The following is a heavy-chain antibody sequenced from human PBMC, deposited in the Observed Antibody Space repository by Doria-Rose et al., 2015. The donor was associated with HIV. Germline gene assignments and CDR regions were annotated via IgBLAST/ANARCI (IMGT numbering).Heavy chain of an antibody. CDR3: ARVLSGTYDH. D-gene: IGHD1-26*01. J-gene: IGHJ5*02. CDR2: IFYTGST. CDR1: GGSISHYY. V-gene: IGHV4-59*01. Sequence: VQLVESGPGLVKPSKTLSLTCSVSGGSISHYYWSWIRQPPGKGLEYIGDIFYTGSTNYSPSLKSRVSISIDTSKNKFSLRLSSVTAADTAVYYCARVLSGTYDHWGQGTPVTVSS.